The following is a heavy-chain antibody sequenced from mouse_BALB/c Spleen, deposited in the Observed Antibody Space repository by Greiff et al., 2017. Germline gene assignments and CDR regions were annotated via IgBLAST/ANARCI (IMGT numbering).Heavy chain of an antibody. J-gene: IGHJ2*01. V-gene: IGHV14-4*02. D-gene: IGHD2-4*01. Sequence: VQLQQSGAELVRSGASVKLSCTASGFNIKDYYMHWVKQRPEQGLEWIGWIDPENGDTEYAPKFQGKATMTADTSSNTAYLQLSSLTSEDTAVYYCNVYDCDGIDYWGQGTTLTVSS. CDR3: NVYDCDGIDY. CDR1: GFNIKDYY. CDR2: IDPENGDT.